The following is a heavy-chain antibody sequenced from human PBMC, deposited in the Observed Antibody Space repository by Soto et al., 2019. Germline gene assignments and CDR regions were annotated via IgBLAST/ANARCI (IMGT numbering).Heavy chain of an antibody. CDR2: INHSGST. Sequence: QVQLKQWGAGLLKPSETLSLTCAVYDGSFSGYYWSWIRQPPGKGLEWIGEINHSGSTNYNPSLRSRVTISVDTSKNPFSLNLSSVTAADTAVYYCARGRPSCSGGSCVVGDFDYWGQGTLVTVSS. CDR1: DGSFSGYY. D-gene: IGHD2-15*01. CDR3: ARGRPSCSGGSCVVGDFDY. J-gene: IGHJ4*02. V-gene: IGHV4-34*01.